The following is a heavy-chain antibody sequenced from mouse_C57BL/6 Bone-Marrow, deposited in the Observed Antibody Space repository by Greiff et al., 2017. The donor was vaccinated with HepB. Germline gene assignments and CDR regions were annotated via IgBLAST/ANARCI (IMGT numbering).Heavy chain of an antibody. V-gene: IGHV3-3*01. Sequence: EVQRVESGPSLVRPSQTLSLTCTVTGFSINSDCYWIWIRQFPGNKLEYIGYTFYSGITYYNPSLESRTYITRDTSKNQFSLKLSSVTTEDTATYYCARAVYSNYAMDYWGQGTSVTVSS. CDR1: GFSINSDCY. CDR2: TFYSGIT. J-gene: IGHJ4*01. CDR3: ARAVYSNYAMDY. D-gene: IGHD2-5*01.